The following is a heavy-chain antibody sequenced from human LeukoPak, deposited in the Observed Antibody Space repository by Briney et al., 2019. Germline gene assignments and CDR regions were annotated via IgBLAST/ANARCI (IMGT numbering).Heavy chain of an antibody. CDR3: ATQRDSGSYVY. CDR2: ISYDGSNK. D-gene: IGHD1-26*01. V-gene: IGHV3-30*03. J-gene: IGHJ4*02. CDR1: GFTFSSYG. Sequence: LPGGSLRLSCAASGFTFSSYGMHWVRQAPGKGLEWVAVISYDGSNKYYADSVKGRFTISRDNSKNTLYLQMNSLRAEDTAVYYCATQRDSGSYVYWGQGTLVTVSS.